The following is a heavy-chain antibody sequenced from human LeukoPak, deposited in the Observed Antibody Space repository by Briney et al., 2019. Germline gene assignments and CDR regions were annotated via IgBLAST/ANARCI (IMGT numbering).Heavy chain of an antibody. Sequence: GRSLRLSCAASGFTFSSYGMHWVRQAPGKGLEWVAVISYDGSNKYYADSVKGRFTISRDNSKNTLYLQMNSLRAEDTAVYYWATGPYGSGSYFSYWGQGTLVTVSS. CDR1: GFTFSSYG. J-gene: IGHJ4*02. D-gene: IGHD3-10*01. V-gene: IGHV3-30*03. CDR2: ISYDGSNK. CDR3: ATGPYGSGSYFSY.